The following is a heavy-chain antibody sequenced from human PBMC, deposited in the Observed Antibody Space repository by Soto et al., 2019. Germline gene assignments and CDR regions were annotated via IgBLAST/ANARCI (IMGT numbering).Heavy chain of an antibody. CDR1: GFSLTTNQVG. CDR3: VHVYCRGWKSGPDN. Sequence: QITLRESGPTLVKPTATLTLTCTFSGFSLTTNQVGVGWIRQPPGKALEWLALICWNEDKRYSPSLDNRLTITTDTSKNQVVLTMTDMGPADTATFYCVHVYCRGWKSGPDNWGQGTPVTVYS. V-gene: IGHV2-5*01. CDR2: ICWNEDK. J-gene: IGHJ4*02. D-gene: IGHD2-15*01.